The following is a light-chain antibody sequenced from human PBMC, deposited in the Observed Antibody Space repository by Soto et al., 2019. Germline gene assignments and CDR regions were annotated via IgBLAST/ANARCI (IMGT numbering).Light chain of an antibody. CDR3: AVWDDSLNGSVA. V-gene: IGLV1-44*01. CDR2: SDH. CDR1: SSNIGSNA. J-gene: IGLJ2*01. Sequence: QSVLTQPPSASGTPGQRVTISCSGSSSNIGSNAVTWYQHFPGTAPKVLIYSDHQRPSGVPDRFSGSKSGTSASLAISGLRAEDEADYYCAVWDDSLNGSVAFGGGTKLTVL.